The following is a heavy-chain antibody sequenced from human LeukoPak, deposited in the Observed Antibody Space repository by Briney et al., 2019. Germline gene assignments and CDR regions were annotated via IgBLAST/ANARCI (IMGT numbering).Heavy chain of an antibody. Sequence: GGSLRLSCAASGFPFSSYSMNRVRQAPGKGLEWVSSISSSSTYIYYADSVKGRFTISRDNSKNTLYLQMGSLRAEDMAVYYCARDRLAVAGTPKYYYGMDVWGQGTTVTVSS. CDR1: GFPFSSYS. V-gene: IGHV3-21*01. J-gene: IGHJ6*02. CDR3: ARDRLAVAGTPKYYYGMDV. CDR2: ISSSSTYI. D-gene: IGHD6-19*01.